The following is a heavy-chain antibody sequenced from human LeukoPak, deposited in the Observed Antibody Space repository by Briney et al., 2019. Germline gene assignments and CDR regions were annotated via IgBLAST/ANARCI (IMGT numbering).Heavy chain of an antibody. CDR2: IYYSGST. CDR1: GGSISSSSYY. D-gene: IGHD1-26*01. J-gene: IGHJ4*02. CDR3: ARPIVGATWGPFDY. Sequence: SETLSLTCTVSGGSISSSSYYWGWIRQPPGKGLEWIGSIYYSGSTYYNPSLKSRVTISVDTSKNQFSLKLTSVTAADTAVYYCARPIVGATWGPFDYWGQGTLVTVSS. V-gene: IGHV4-39*01.